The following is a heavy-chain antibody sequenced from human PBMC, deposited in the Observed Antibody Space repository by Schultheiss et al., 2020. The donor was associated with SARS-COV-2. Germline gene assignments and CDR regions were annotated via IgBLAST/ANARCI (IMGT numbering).Heavy chain of an antibody. CDR1: GGSISSYY. CDR2: IYYSGST. V-gene: IGHV4-59*01. Sequence: SETLSLTCTCSGGSISSYYWSWIRQPAGKGLEWIGSIYYSGSTNYNPSLKSRVTISVDTSKNQFSLKLSSVTAADTAVYYCARVMQATITSGYYYYYYMDVWGKGTTVTVSS. CDR3: ARVMQATITSGYYYYYYMDV. D-gene: IGHD5-12*01. J-gene: IGHJ6*03.